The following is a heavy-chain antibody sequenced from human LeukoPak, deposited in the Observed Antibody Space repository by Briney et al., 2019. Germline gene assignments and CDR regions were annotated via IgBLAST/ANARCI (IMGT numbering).Heavy chain of an antibody. V-gene: IGHV4-59*01. D-gene: IGHD4-17*01. CDR2: MYNSGST. Sequence: PSETLSLTCTVSGGSLSGSYWSWLRQPPGKGLEWIAYMYNSGSTNYNPSLKSRVTISIDTSKNQFSLKLSSLTAADTAMYYCARGIESYGDYGYWGQGILVTVSS. CDR1: GGSLSGSY. J-gene: IGHJ4*02. CDR3: ARGIESYGDYGY.